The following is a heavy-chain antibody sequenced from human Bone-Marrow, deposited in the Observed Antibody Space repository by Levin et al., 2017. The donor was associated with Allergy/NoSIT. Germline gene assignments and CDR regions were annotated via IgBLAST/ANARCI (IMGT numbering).Heavy chain of an antibody. V-gene: IGHV3-30*18. Sequence: GGSLRLSCAASGFRFSSYGMHWVRQAPGKGLEWVTRISYDGNNKNYADSVKGRFTISRDNSKNTLYLQMNSLRAEDTAVYYCAKDFGGVSPLDFWGQGTLVTVSS. CDR2: ISYDGNNK. D-gene: IGHD3-16*01. CDR1: GFRFSSYG. CDR3: AKDFGGVSPLDF. J-gene: IGHJ4*02.